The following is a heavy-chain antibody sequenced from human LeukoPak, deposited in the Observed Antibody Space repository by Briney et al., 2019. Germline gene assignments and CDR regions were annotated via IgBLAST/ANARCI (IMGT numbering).Heavy chain of an antibody. V-gene: IGHV3-23*01. Sequence: GGSLRLSCAASGFTFSSSAMNWVRQAPGKGLEWVSGISGGGANTYYADSVKGRFTISRDNSKNTLYLQMNSLRAEDTAVYYCAKGPAKGSPYYFDYWGQGTLVAVSS. CDR3: AKGPAKGSPYYFDY. J-gene: IGHJ4*02. CDR1: GFTFSSSA. D-gene: IGHD4/OR15-4a*01. CDR2: ISGGGANT.